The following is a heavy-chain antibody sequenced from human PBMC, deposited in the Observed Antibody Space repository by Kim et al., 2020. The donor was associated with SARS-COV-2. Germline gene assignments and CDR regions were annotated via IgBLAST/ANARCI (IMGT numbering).Heavy chain of an antibody. CDR2: IWYDEDKK. D-gene: IGHD2-21*02. Sequence: AASGSTFNAYSMHWVRQPPGKGLEWVAVIWYDEDKKYYAESVKGRFIVSRDNSNNTLYLQVNSLKAEDTAVYYCARDFTADYFDYWGQGTLAT. CDR3: ARDFTADYFDY. V-gene: IGHV3-33*01. J-gene: IGHJ4*02. CDR1: GSTFNAYS.